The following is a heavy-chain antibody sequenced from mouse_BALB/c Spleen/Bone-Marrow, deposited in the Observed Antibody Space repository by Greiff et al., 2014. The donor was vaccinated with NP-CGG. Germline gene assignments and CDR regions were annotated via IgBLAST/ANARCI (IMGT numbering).Heavy chain of an antibody. Sequence: EVQLQQSGPELVKPGASVKMSCKASGYTFTSYIMHWVEQKPGQGLEWIGYINPYNDGTKYNEKFKGKATLTSDKSSSTAYMELSSLTSEDSAVYYCARRWLPYAMDYWGQGTSVTVSS. CDR2: INPYNDGT. V-gene: IGHV1-14*01. CDR3: ARRWLPYAMDY. D-gene: IGHD2-3*01. CDR1: GYTFTSYI. J-gene: IGHJ4*01.